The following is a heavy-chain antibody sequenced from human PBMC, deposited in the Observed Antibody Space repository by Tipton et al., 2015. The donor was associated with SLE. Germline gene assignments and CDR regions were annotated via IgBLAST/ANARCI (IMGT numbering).Heavy chain of an antibody. Sequence: SLRLSCAASGLIVSSDYMAWIRQTPGRGLEWVSAIYSGGGTFYADSVKGRFIISRDNFKNTLYLQLNALRSEDTAVYYCAVRHGRGWYYFDSWGQGTLVNVSS. J-gene: IGHJ4*02. CDR3: AVRHGRGWYYFDS. D-gene: IGHD6-19*01. V-gene: IGHV3-53*05. CDR1: GLIVSSDY. CDR2: IYSGGGT.